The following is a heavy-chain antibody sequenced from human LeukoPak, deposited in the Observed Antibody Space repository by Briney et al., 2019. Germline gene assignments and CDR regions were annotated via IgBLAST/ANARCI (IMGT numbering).Heavy chain of an antibody. V-gene: IGHV3-20*01. CDR2: INWSGDST. CDR3: ARAGYSSSSTQAVFDY. J-gene: IGHJ4*02. CDR1: GFTFDDYG. D-gene: IGHD6-6*01. Sequence: GGSLRLSCAASGFTFDDYGMSWVRQAPGKGLGWVSGINWSGDSTGYADSVEGRFTISRDNAKNSLHLQMNSLRAEDTALYHCARAGYSSSSTQAVFDYWGQGTLVTVSS.